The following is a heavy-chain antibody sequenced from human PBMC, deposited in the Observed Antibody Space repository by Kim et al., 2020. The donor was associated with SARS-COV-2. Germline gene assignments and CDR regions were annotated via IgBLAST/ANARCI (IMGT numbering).Heavy chain of an antibody. D-gene: IGHD6-13*01. J-gene: IGHJ4*02. CDR2: ISSSSYI. V-gene: IGHV3-21*04. Sequence: GGSLRLSCAASGFTFSSYSMNWVRQAPGKGLEWVSSISSSSYIYYADSVKGRFTISRDNAKNSLYLQMNSLRAEDTAVYYCARGIAAADPNFDYWGQGTLVTVSS. CDR1: GFTFSSYS. CDR3: ARGIAAADPNFDY.